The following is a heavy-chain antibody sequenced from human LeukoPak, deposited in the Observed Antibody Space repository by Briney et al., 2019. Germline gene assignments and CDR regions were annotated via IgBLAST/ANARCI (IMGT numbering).Heavy chain of an antibody. CDR1: GYSFTSYW. Sequence: GESLQISCKGSGYSFTSYWIGWVRQMPGKGLEWMGIIYPGDSDTRYSPSFQGQVTISADKSISTAYLQWSSLKASDTAMYYCARPSRYYYDSSGFLDAFDIWGQGTMVTVSS. J-gene: IGHJ3*02. CDR3: ARPSRYYYDSSGFLDAFDI. V-gene: IGHV5-51*01. CDR2: IYPGDSDT. D-gene: IGHD3-22*01.